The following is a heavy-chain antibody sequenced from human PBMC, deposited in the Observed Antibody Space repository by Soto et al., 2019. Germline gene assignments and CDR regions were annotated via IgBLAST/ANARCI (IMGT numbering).Heavy chain of an antibody. D-gene: IGHD2-8*01. CDR3: VRDGYCTSGLCHTNFFDY. CDR2: VSNHGTNTI. V-gene: IGHV3-48*02. Sequence: EVQLVESGGGLVQPGGSLRLSCLVSGFTFSDFSMNWVRQTPGKGLEWISHVSNHGTNTILYAESVKGRLTMSRDKAKTSLCLQMNSLRDEDTAIYYCVRDGYCTSGLCHTNFFDYWGQGTLVTVSS. CDR1: GFTFSDFS. J-gene: IGHJ4*02.